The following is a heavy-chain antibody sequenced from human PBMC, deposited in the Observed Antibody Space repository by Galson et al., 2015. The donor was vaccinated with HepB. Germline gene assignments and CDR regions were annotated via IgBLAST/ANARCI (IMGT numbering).Heavy chain of an antibody. J-gene: IGHJ3*02. CDR1: GYTFTGYY. CDR2: INPNSGGT. CDR3: MTQQLVDDAFDI. D-gene: IGHD6-13*01. Sequence: SVKASCKASGYTFTGYYMHWVRQAPGQGLEWLGRINPNSGGTNYAQKFQGRVTMTRDTSISTAYMELSRLRSDDTAVYYCMTQQLVDDAFDIWGQGTMVTVSS. V-gene: IGHV1-2*06.